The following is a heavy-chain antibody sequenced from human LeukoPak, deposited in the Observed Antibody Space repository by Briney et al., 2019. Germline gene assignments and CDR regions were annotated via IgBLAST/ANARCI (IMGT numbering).Heavy chain of an antibody. CDR2: ISSSGSTI. J-gene: IGHJ4*02. CDR3: ARGEQEMATMSIDY. Sequence: GGSLRLSCAASGFIFSNHGMHWVRQAPGKGLEWVSYISSSGSTIYYADSVKGRFTISRDNAKNSLYLQMNSLRGEDTAVYYCARGEQEMATMSIDYWGQGNLVTVSS. V-gene: IGHV3-48*01. D-gene: IGHD5-24*01. CDR1: GFIFSNHG.